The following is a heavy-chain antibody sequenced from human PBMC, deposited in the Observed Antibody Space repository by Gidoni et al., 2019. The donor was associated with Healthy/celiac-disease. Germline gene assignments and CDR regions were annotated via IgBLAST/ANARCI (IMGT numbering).Heavy chain of an antibody. J-gene: IGHJ6*02. CDR1: GGTFNSYA. V-gene: IGHV1-69*12. D-gene: IGHD1-1*01. CDR3: ARDLRGNWNDGLSGLVFGYGMDV. CDR2: IIPIFSAP. Sequence: QVQLVQSGAEVKKPGSSVKVSCKASGGTFNSYAISGVRQAPGQGLGWMGGIIPIFSAPNYAQKFQGRVTITADESTSTVYMELSSLRSEDTAVYFCARDLRGNWNDGLSGLVFGYGMDVWGQGTTLTVSS.